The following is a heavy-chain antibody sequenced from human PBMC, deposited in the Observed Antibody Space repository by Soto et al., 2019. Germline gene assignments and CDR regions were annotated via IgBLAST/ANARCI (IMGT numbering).Heavy chain of an antibody. V-gene: IGHV1-46*03. CDR2: INPSGGST. CDR3: ARDAQLVLRFLEWSEAWFDP. Sequence: QVQLVQSGAEVKKPGASVKVSCKASGYTFTSYYMHWVRQAPGQGLEWMGIINPSGGSTSYAQKFQGRVTMTRDTSTSTVYMELSSLRSEDTAVYYCARDAQLVLRFLEWSEAWFDPWGQGTLVTVSS. J-gene: IGHJ5*02. CDR1: GYTFTSYY. D-gene: IGHD3-3*01.